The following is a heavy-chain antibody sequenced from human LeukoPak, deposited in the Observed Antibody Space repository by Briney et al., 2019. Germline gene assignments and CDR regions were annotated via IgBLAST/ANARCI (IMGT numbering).Heavy chain of an antibody. J-gene: IGHJ6*03. Sequence: PSETLSLTCAVSGHSISSGYYWGWIRQPPGKGLEWIGSIYHSGSTYYNPSLKSRVTISVDTSKNQFSLKLSSVTAADTAVYYCARDLSGELPPYYMDVWGKGTTVTVSS. CDR3: ARDLSGELPPYYMDV. D-gene: IGHD3-16*01. V-gene: IGHV4-38-2*02. CDR1: GHSISSGYY. CDR2: IYHSGST.